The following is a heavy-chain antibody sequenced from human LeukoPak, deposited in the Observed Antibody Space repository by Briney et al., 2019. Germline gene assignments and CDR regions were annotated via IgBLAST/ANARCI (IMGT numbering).Heavy chain of an antibody. Sequence: ASVKVSCKASGYTFTGYYMHWVRQAPGQGLEWMGWINPNSGGTNYAQKFQGRVTMTRDTSISTAYVELSRLRSDDTAVYYCARAIRYCSGGSCDNWFDPWGQGTLVTVSS. CDR1: GYTFTGYY. J-gene: IGHJ5*02. D-gene: IGHD2-15*01. V-gene: IGHV1-2*02. CDR2: INPNSGGT. CDR3: ARAIRYCSGGSCDNWFDP.